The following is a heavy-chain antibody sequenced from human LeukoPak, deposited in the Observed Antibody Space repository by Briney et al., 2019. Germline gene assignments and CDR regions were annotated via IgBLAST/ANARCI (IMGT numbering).Heavy chain of an antibody. D-gene: IGHD3-22*01. CDR3: AGITYYYDSSGYFDY. V-gene: IGHV4-39*01. CDR2: IYYSGST. Sequence: PSETLSLTCTVSGGSISSSSYYWGWIRQPPGKGLEWIGSIYYSGSTYYNPSLKSRVTISVDTSKNQFSLKLSSVTAADTAVYYCAGITYYYDSSGYFDYWGQGTLVTVSS. CDR1: GGSISSSSYY. J-gene: IGHJ4*02.